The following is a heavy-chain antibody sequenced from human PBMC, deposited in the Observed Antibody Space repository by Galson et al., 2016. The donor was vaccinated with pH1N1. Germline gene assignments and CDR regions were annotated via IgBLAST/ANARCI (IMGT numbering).Heavy chain of an antibody. V-gene: IGHV1-69-2*01. CDR1: GYTFTDYY. J-gene: IGHJ4*02. CDR2: VDPEDGKT. D-gene: IGHD2-15*01. Sequence: VKVSCKVFGYTFTDYYMHWVQQAPGKGLEWMGLVDPEDGKTIYAEKFQGRVTITADTSTDTAYMELSSLRSEDTAFYYCATDADCSGDKCYRVPSPVLDYWGQGTLVTVSS. CDR3: ATDADCSGDKCYRVPSPVLDY.